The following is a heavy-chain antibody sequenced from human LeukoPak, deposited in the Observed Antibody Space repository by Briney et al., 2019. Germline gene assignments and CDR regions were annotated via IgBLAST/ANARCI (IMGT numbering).Heavy chain of an antibody. CDR3: VKGAGYYYDSRFDY. V-gene: IGHV3-23*01. CDR2: ISGSGGST. J-gene: IGHJ4*02. CDR1: GFTFSSYA. Sequence: GGSLRLSCAASGFTFSSYAMSWVRQAPGKGLEWVSAISGSGGSTYYADSVKGRFTISRDNAKNCLYLQMNRLRAEDTALYYCVKGAGYYYDSRFDYWGQGTLVTVSS. D-gene: IGHD3-22*01.